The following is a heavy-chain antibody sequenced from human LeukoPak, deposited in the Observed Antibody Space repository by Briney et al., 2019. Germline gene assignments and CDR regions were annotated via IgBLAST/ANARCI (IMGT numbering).Heavy chain of an antibody. CDR3: ARGGGIVIAAAPLDY. CDR1: GGSVSSGSYY. V-gene: IGHV4-61*01. D-gene: IGHD6-13*01. Sequence: SETLSLTCTVSGGSVSSGSYYWSWIRQPPGKGLEWIGYIYYSGSTNYNPSLKSRVTISVDTSKNQFSLKLSSVTAADTAVYYCARGGGIVIAAAPLDYWGQGTLVTVSS. J-gene: IGHJ4*02. CDR2: IYYSGST.